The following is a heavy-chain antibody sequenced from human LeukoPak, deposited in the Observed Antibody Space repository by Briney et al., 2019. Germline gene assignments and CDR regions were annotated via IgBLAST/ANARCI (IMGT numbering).Heavy chain of an antibody. CDR3: ARVMGPPDY. CDR2: ISTYNGNP. Sequence: ASVKVSCKTSGYTFSTLDISWVRQAPGQGLEWMGWISTYNGNPNCVQKFQGRVTMTTDTSTSTAYMELRSLKSDDTAVYYCARVMGPPDYWGQGTLVTVFS. D-gene: IGHD2-8*01. J-gene: IGHJ4*02. CDR1: GYTFSTLD. V-gene: IGHV1-18*01.